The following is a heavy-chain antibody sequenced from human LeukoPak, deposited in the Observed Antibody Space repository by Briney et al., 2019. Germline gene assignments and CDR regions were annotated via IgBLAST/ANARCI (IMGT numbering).Heavy chain of an antibody. CDR3: ARVEVRGVIIPDHFDY. J-gene: IGHJ4*02. Sequence: ASVKVSCKASGYTFTSYGISWVRQAPGQGLEWMGWISAYNGNTNYAQKLQGRVTMTTDTSTSTAYMELRSLRSDDTVVYYCARVEVRGVIIPDHFDYWGQGTLVTVSS. D-gene: IGHD3-10*01. V-gene: IGHV1-18*01. CDR1: GYTFTSYG. CDR2: ISAYNGNT.